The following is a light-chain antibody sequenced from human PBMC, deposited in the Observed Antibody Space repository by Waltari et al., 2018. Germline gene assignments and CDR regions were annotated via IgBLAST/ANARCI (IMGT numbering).Light chain of an antibody. J-gene: IGKJ4*01. CDR2: DTS. V-gene: IGKV3-11*01. CDR3: QQRRDWPLT. CDR1: QSVTNY. Sequence: DIVLTQSPAILSLSPGERASLSCRASQSVTNYLAWYQQQPGQSPRLLIYDTSNRATGIPARFSGSGFGTDFTLTFSSLEPEDFAVYYCQQRRDWPLTFGGGTKVEIK.